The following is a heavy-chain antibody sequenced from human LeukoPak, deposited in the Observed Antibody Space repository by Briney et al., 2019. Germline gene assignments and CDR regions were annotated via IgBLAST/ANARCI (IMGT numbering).Heavy chain of an antibody. CDR3: AKEWDDYVWGSYRYISPYFDY. D-gene: IGHD3-16*02. J-gene: IGHJ4*02. Sequence: GGSLRLSCAASGFTFSSYGMSWVRQAPGKGLEWVSAISGSGGSTYYADSVKGRFTISRDNSKNTLYLQMNSLRAEDTAVYYCAKEWDDYVWGSYRYISPYFDYWGQGTLVTVSS. CDR1: GFTFSSYG. V-gene: IGHV3-23*01. CDR2: ISGSGGST.